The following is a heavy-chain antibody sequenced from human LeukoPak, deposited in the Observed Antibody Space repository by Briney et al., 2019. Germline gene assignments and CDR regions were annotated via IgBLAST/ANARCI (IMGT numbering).Heavy chain of an antibody. CDR2: IKEDGSEK. J-gene: IGHJ4*02. V-gene: IGHV3-7*03. Sequence: AGGPLRLSCAASGFTFSSYWMSWVRQAPGKGLEWVANIKEDGSEKDYVGSVKGRFTISRDNAKNSLYLQMNSLRAEDTAVYYCARGMDYYDSSGYLYFDYWGQGTLVTVSS. CDR3: ARGMDYYDSSGYLYFDY. D-gene: IGHD3-22*01. CDR1: GFTFSSYW.